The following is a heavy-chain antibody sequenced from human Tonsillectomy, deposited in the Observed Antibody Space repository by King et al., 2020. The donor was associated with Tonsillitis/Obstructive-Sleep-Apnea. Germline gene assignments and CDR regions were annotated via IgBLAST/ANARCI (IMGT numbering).Heavy chain of an antibody. J-gene: IGHJ4*02. CDR1: GYTFPNYG. D-gene: IGHD3-22*01. CDR3: ARDTMSHYYDSSGYYPFKY. Sequence: QLVQSGAEVKKPGASVKVSCKASGYTFPNYGISWVRQAPGQGLEWMGWISAYNGHTNYAQKLQGRVTMTTDTPTSTAYMEVRSQRSDDTAVYYCARDTMSHYYDSSGYYPFKYWGQGTLVTVSS. V-gene: IGHV1-18*01. CDR2: ISAYNGHT.